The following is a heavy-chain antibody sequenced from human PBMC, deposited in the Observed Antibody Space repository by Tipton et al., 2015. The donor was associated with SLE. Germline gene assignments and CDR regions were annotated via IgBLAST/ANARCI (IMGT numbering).Heavy chain of an antibody. D-gene: IGHD3-22*01. Sequence: TLSLTCTVSGGSIDTTTYFWNWIRQPAGKGLEWIGYVYDIDFTNYNPSLKSRVTISLDPSKNQFSLKLTSVTAADTAIYYGERGGIYHDYSGNFDFWGQGTLVTASS. CDR2: VYDIDFT. V-gene: IGHV4-61*10. J-gene: IGHJ4*02. CDR3: ERGGIYHDYSGNFDF. CDR1: GGSIDTTTYF.